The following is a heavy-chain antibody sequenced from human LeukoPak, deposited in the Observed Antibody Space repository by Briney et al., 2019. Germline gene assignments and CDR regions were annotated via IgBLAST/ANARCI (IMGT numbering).Heavy chain of an antibody. CDR1: VGSVSSGSYY. J-gene: IGHJ5*02. D-gene: IGHD3-10*01. CDR2: IYYRGSA. V-gene: IGHV4-61*01. CDR3: ARGFGDWGLSWFDP. Sequence: PQTLSLTCTVSVGSVSSGSYYCSWIRQPPGKGLEWGGYIYYRGSAKYNPSLKSRVTISVDTSKNQFSLKLTSVTAADTAVYYCARGFGDWGLSWFDPWGQGTLVTVSS.